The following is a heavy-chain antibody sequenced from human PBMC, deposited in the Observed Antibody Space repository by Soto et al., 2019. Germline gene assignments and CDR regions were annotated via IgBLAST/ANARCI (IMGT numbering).Heavy chain of an antibody. CDR3: ASVVAVAGFFDY. Sequence: SETLSLTCTVSGGSISSYYWSWIRQPPGKGLEWIGYIYNSGSTNYNPSLKSRVTISVDTSKNQLSLNLSSVTAADTAVYYCASVVAVAGFFDYWGQGTLVTVSS. CDR1: GGSISSYY. D-gene: IGHD6-19*01. CDR2: IYNSGST. J-gene: IGHJ4*02. V-gene: IGHV4-59*08.